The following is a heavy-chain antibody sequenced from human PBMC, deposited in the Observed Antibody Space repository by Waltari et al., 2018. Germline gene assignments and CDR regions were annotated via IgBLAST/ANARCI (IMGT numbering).Heavy chain of an antibody. CDR3: ARDAPALPNDGGGSN. V-gene: IGHV3-21*01. CDR2: ISKKSNYI. D-gene: IGHD3-16*01. J-gene: IGHJ4*02. CDR1: GFTFNSYS. Sequence: EVQLAESGGGLVKPGGSLRLSCAASGFTFNSYSMNWVRQAPGKGLEWVSFISKKSNYIYYADSVKGRFTVSRDNAKNSLYLQMNSLRAEDTAVYYCARDAPALPNDGGGSNWGQGTLVTVSS.